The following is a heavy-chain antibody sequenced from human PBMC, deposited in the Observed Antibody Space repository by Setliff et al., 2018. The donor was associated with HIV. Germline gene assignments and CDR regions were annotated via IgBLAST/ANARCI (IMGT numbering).Heavy chain of an antibody. D-gene: IGHD3-10*01. Sequence: SVKVSCKASGGSLRSLSINWVRQAPGQGLEWMAGTIPKFGTSNYAHKFQGRMTITADESTSTAYMELTGLRSEDTAVYYCARDNYYGSGRPSNLHHFYFYYMDVWGTGTTVTVSS. V-gene: IGHV1-69*13. CDR2: TIPKFGTS. CDR1: GGSLRSLS. J-gene: IGHJ6*03. CDR3: ARDNYYGSGRPSNLHHFYFYYMDV.